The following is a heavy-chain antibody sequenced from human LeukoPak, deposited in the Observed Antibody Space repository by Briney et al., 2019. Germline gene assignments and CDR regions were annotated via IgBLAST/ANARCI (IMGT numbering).Heavy chain of an antibody. CDR3: AKDMDYGDYTSPFDY. CDR2: ISWNSGSI. CDR1: GFTFDDYA. V-gene: IGHV3-9*01. D-gene: IGHD4-17*01. Sequence: GRSLRLSCAASGFTFDDYAMHWVRQAPGKGLEWVSGISWNSGSIGYADSVKGRFTISRDNAKNSLYLQMNSLRAEDTALYYCAKDMDYGDYTSPFDYWGQGTLATVSS. J-gene: IGHJ4*02.